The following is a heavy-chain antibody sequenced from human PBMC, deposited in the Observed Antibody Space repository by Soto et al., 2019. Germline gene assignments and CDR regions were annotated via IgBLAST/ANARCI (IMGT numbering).Heavy chain of an antibody. D-gene: IGHD3-16*01. Sequence: PWWSLRLSCSASVFTFSSYGMHWVRQAPGKGLEWVAVISYDGSNKYYADSVKGRFTISRDNSKNTLYLQMNSLRAEDTAVYYARLAGDTDTWGQGTLVTVSS. V-gene: IGHV3-30*03. CDR1: VFTFSSYG. CDR3: RLAGDTDT. J-gene: IGHJ4*02. CDR2: ISYDGSNK.